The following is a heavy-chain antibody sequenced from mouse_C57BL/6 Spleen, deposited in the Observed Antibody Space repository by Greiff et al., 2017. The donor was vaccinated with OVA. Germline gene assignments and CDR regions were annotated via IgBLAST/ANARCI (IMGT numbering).Heavy chain of an antibody. CDR3: AKGPFPAYAMDY. J-gene: IGHJ4*01. CDR1: GYAFTNYL. CDR2: INPGSGGT. V-gene: IGHV1-54*01. Sequence: QVKLQQSGAELVRPGTSVKVSCKASGYAFTNYLIEWVKQRPGQGLEWIGVINPGSGGTNYNEKFKGKATLTADKSSSTASMQLSSLTSEDSAVYFCAKGPFPAYAMDYWGQGTSVTVSS.